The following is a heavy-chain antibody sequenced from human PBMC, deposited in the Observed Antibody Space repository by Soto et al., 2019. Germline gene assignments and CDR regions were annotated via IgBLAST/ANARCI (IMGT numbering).Heavy chain of an antibody. CDR2: ISYDGSNK. CDR3: ARDPSWSFRFDY. CDR1: GFTFSSYA. J-gene: IGHJ4*02. D-gene: IGHD2-21*01. V-gene: IGHV3-30-3*01. Sequence: GGSLRLSCAASGFTFSSYAMHWVRQAPGKGLEWVAVISYDGSNKYYADSVKGRFTISRDNSKNTLYLQMNSLRAEDTAVYYCARDPSWSFRFDYWGQGTLVTVSS.